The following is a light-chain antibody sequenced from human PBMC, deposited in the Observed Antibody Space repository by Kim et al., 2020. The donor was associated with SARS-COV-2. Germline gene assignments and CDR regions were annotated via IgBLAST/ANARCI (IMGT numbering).Light chain of an antibody. CDR2: GAS. V-gene: IGKV3-15*01. CDR1: QSISSN. J-gene: IGKJ1*01. Sequence: EIVMTQSPATLSVSPGGRVTLSCRASQSISSNLAWYRQKPGQPPRLLVYGASTRATDIPARFSGSGSGTDFTLTITGLQSEDFAVYYCQQYDNLPRTFGRGTKVDIK. CDR3: QQYDNLPRT.